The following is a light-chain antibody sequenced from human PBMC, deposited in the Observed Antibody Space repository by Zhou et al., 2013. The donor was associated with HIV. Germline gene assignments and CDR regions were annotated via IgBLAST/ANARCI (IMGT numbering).Light chain of an antibody. CDR2: RAT. Sequence: DIQLTQSPSFLSASVGDRVTITCRASQSISSWLAWYQQKPGKAPKLLIYRATTLESGVPSRFSGSASGTAFTLTISSLQPDDFATYFCQQYNSYPCSFGQGTKLEIK. CDR3: QQYNSYPCS. V-gene: IGKV1-5*03. J-gene: IGKJ2*04. CDR1: QSISSW.